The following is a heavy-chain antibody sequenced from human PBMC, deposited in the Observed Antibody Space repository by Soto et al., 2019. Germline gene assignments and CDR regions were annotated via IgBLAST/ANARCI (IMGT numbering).Heavy chain of an antibody. J-gene: IGHJ4*02. CDR3: VRFGGAAAGPGDY. V-gene: IGHV3-48*03. CDR1: EFTFSSYE. Sequence: EVQLVESGGGLVQPGGYLRLSCVASEFTFSSYEMNWVSQATGKGLEWVSYISSSGTTIYYTDSVKGRFTISRDNAKKSLYLQMNSLRAEDTAVYYCVRFGGAAAGPGDYWGQGTLVTVSS. D-gene: IGHD6-13*01. CDR2: ISSSGTTI.